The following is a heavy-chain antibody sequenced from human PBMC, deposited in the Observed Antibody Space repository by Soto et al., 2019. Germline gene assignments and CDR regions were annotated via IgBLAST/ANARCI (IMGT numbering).Heavy chain of an antibody. CDR1: GYTFTNHG. CDR2: ISAYTRYT. V-gene: IGHV1-18*01. CDR3: ARVLGYASSWWRRSAFDI. D-gene: IGHD6-13*01. J-gene: IGHJ3*02. Sequence: ASVKVSCKASGYTFTNHGVRWVRQAPGQRREWMGWISAYTRYTNYAHMFQGRVTMTTHTSSSTAYMEVRTLRSDDTAVYYCARVLGYASSWWRRSAFDIWGKGTMVTVSS.